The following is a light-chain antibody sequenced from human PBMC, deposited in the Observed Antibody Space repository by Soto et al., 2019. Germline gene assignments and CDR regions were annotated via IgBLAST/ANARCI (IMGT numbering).Light chain of an antibody. J-gene: IGLJ1*01. Sequence: QSALTQPASVSVSPGQSITISCTGTSSDVGRYNLVSWYQQHPGKAPNLMIYEVSKRPSGVSNRFSGSKSGNTASLTISGLQAEDEAYYYCCSYAGSSTFLYVFGTGTKLTVL. V-gene: IGLV2-23*02. CDR2: EVS. CDR3: CSYAGSSTFLYV. CDR1: SSDVGRYNL.